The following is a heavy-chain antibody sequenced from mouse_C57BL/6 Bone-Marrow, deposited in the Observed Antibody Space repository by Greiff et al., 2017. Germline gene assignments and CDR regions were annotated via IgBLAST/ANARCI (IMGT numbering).Heavy chain of an antibody. Sequence: EVQLQQSGPELVKPGASVKLSCKASGYTFTDYYMNWVKQSHGKSLEWIGDINPNNGGTSYNQKFKGKATLTVDKASSTAYMELRSLTSEDSAVYYCASRGLRDAMDYWGQGTSVTVSS. CDR2: INPNNGGT. CDR3: ASRGLRDAMDY. D-gene: IGHD2-2*01. V-gene: IGHV1-26*01. J-gene: IGHJ4*01. CDR1: GYTFTDYY.